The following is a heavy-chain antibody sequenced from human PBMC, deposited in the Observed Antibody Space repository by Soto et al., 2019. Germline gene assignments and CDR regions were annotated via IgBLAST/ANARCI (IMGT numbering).Heavy chain of an antibody. Sequence: SVKVSCKASGGTFSSYAISWVRQAPGQGLEWMGGIIPIFGTANYAQKFQGRVTITADESTSTAYMELSSLRSEDTAVYYCARDRAWYCSSTSCYRNWFDPWGQGTLVTVSS. CDR2: IIPIFGTA. D-gene: IGHD2-2*01. CDR1: GGTFSSYA. V-gene: IGHV1-69*13. J-gene: IGHJ5*02. CDR3: ARDRAWYCSSTSCYRNWFDP.